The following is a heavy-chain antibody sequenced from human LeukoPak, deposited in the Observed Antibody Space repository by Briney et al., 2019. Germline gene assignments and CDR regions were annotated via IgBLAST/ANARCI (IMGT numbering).Heavy chain of an antibody. D-gene: IGHD3-22*01. Sequence: GGSLRLSCAASGFTFSSYSMNWVRQAPGKGLEWVSSISSSSSYIHYADSVKGRFTISRDNAKNSLYLQMNSLRAEDTAVYYCARGRGYYDSYLSPYFQHWGQGTLVTVSS. CDR2: ISSSSSYI. V-gene: IGHV3-21*01. CDR1: GFTFSSYS. J-gene: IGHJ1*01. CDR3: ARGRGYYDSYLSPYFQH.